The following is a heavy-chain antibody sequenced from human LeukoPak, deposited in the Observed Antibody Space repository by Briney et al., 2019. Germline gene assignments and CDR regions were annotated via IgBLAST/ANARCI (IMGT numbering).Heavy chain of an antibody. CDR1: GFTFSSYS. D-gene: IGHD4-17*01. Sequence: GGSLRLSCAASGFTFSSYSMNWVRQAPGKGLEWVSYISSSGSTIYYADSVKGRFTISRDNAKSSLYLQMNSLRAEDTAVYYCARADGDLDYWGQGTLVTVSS. CDR2: ISSSGSTI. V-gene: IGHV3-48*04. J-gene: IGHJ4*02. CDR3: ARADGDLDY.